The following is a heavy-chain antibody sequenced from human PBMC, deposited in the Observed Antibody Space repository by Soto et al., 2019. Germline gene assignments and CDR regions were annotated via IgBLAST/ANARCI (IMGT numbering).Heavy chain of an antibody. CDR2: VNPNGGST. D-gene: IGHD6-13*01. V-gene: IGHV1-46*01. CDR1: GYTFTSFY. Sequence: ASVKVSCKASGYTFTSFYIHWVRQAPGQGLEWVGIVNPNGGSTNYAQNFQGRITISTDTSTSTAYMDLRSLRSDDTAVYYCARDRKSSRWFFDYWGQGTLVIVSS. CDR3: ARDRKSSRWFFDY. J-gene: IGHJ4*02.